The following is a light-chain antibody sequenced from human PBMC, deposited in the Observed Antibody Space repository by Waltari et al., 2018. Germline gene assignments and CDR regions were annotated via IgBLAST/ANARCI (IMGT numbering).Light chain of an antibody. Sequence: DIVMTQSPDSLAVSLGERATINCKSSQSVLYSSNSNNYLAWYQQKPGQPPKLLIYWASTRESGVPERFSGSGSGTDFTLTISSLQAEDVAVYYCQQYYSAPFTFGQGTRLEIK. V-gene: IGKV4-1*01. CDR1: QSVLYSSNSNNY. J-gene: IGKJ5*01. CDR3: QQYYSAPFT. CDR2: WAS.